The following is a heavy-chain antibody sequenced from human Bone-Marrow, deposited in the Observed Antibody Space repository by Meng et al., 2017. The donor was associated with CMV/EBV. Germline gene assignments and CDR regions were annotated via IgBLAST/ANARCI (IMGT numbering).Heavy chain of an antibody. CDR3: ARVERRHYYYGMDV. D-gene: IGHD5-24*01. V-gene: IGHV3-7*01. J-gene: IGHJ6*02. CDR2: IKQDGSEK. Sequence: GESLKISCAASGFTFSSYGMSWVRQAPGKGLEWVANIKQDGSEKYYVDSVKGRFTISRDNAKNSLYLQMNSLRAEDTAVYYCARVERRHYYYGMDVWGQGTTVTVSS. CDR1: GFTFSSYG.